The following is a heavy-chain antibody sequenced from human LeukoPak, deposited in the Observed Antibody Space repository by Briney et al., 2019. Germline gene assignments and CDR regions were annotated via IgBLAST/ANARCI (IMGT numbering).Heavy chain of an antibody. CDR1: GGTFSSYA. J-gene: IGHJ6*02. V-gene: IGHV1-8*02. Sequence: ASVKVSCKASGGTFSSYAISWVRQAPGQGLEWMGWMNPNSGNTGYAQKFQGRVTMTRNTSISTAYMELSSLRSEDTAVYYCARGRLTEIFGVVIYNYYYYYGMDVWGQGTTVTVSS. CDR2: MNPNSGNT. D-gene: IGHD3-3*01. CDR3: ARGRLTEIFGVVIYNYYYYYGMDV.